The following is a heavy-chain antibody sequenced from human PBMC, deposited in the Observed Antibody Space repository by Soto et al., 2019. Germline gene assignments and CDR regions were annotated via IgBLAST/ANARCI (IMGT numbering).Heavy chain of an antibody. CDR1: GGFVSSGSYY. Sequence: QVQLQQWGAGLLKPSETLSLTCAVYGGFVSSGSYYWSWIRQPPGKGLEWIGEMSHSGGTHFNPSLKIRVTIAVDTSKNQFSLKMGSVTAADTALYYCARVERGTATTVVDAFDIWGPGTMVTVSS. V-gene: IGHV4-34*01. CDR3: ARVERGTATTVVDAFDI. CDR2: MSHSGGT. D-gene: IGHD1-1*01. J-gene: IGHJ3*02.